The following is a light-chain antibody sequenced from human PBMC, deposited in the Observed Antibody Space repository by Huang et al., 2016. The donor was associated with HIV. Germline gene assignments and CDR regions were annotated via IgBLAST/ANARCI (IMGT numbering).Light chain of an antibody. V-gene: IGKV1D-13*01. J-gene: IGKJ5*01. CDR1: QGISSA. CDR3: QQFNNYLT. CDR2: GAS. Sequence: AIKLTQSPSSLSASVGDRVTITCRASQGISSALAWYQQKPGKAPKLLIYGASSLERGVPSRFSGSGSGTYFTLTISSLQPEDFATYYCQQFNNYLTFGQGTRLEIK.